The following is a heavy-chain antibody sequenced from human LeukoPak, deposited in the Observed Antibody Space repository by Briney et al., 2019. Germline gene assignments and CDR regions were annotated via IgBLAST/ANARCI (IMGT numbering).Heavy chain of an antibody. CDR3: ATWGSGYDYYYYMDV. Sequence: ASVTVSCKVSGYTLTELSMHWVRQAPGKGLEWMGGFDPEDGETIYAQKFQGRVTMTEDTSTDTAYMELSSLRSEDTAVYYCATWGSGYDYYYYMDVWGKGTTVTVSS. CDR2: FDPEDGET. CDR1: GYTLTELS. J-gene: IGHJ6*03. V-gene: IGHV1-24*01. D-gene: IGHD3-3*01.